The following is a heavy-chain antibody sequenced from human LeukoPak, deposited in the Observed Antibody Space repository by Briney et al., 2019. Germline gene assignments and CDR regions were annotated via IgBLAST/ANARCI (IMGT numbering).Heavy chain of an antibody. CDR2: ISGSGDST. D-gene: IGHD4/OR15-4a*01. CDR1: GFTFSSYA. V-gene: IGHV3-23*01. Sequence: GGSLRLSCAVSGFTFSSYAMNWVRQAPGKGLEWVSAISGSGDSTYYTDSVKGRFTISRGNSKNTLYLQMNSLRVDDTALYYCAKDPYGDTTGTFDYWGQGTLVTVSS. CDR3: AKDPYGDTTGTFDY. J-gene: IGHJ4*02.